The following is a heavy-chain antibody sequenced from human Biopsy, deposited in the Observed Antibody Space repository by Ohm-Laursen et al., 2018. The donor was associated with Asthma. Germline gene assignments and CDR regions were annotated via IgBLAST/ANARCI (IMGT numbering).Heavy chain of an antibody. CDR2: ISYDGSNK. CDR1: GFTFSTYA. CDR3: ARTFHFWSPYHAEHYQL. D-gene: IGHD3-3*01. J-gene: IGHJ1*01. Sequence: SLRLSCTASGFTFSTYAMHWVRQAPGKGLEWVAVISYDGSNKYYADSVKGRFTISRDNAKNLLFLQMNSLRAEDTAVYYCARTFHFWSPYHAEHYQLWVQGTLVTVSS. V-gene: IGHV3-30-3*01.